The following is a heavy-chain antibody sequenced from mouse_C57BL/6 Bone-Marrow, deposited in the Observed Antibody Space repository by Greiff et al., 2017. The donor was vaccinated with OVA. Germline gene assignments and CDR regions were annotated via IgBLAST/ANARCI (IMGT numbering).Heavy chain of an antibody. CDR1: GFTFSSYA. CDR2: ISDGGSYT. Sequence: DVQLVESGGGLVKPGGSLKLSCAASGFTFSSYAMSWVRQTPEKRLEWVATISDGGSYTYYPDNVKGRFTISRDNAKNNLYLQMSHLKSDDTAMYYCARGDYDGVYFDYWGQGPTLTVSS. CDR3: ARGDYDGVYFDY. V-gene: IGHV5-4*01. D-gene: IGHD2-4*01. J-gene: IGHJ2*01.